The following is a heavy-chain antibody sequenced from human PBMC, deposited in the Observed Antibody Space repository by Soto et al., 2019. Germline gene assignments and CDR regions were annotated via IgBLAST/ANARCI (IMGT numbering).Heavy chain of an antibody. CDR2: IYSGGST. Sequence: GGSLRLSCAASGFTVSNTYMTWVRQAPGKGLEWVSIIYSGGSTYYANSVAGRFTISRDNSKNMLYLQMNSLRAEDTAVYYCARDRVESGYPEYFQHWGQGTLVTVSS. CDR3: ARDRVESGYPEYFQH. V-gene: IGHV3-53*01. D-gene: IGHD3-22*01. J-gene: IGHJ1*01. CDR1: GFTVSNTY.